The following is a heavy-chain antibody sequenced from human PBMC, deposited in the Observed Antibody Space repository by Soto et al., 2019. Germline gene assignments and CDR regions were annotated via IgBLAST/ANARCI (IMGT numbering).Heavy chain of an antibody. CDR1: GYTFTGYY. D-gene: IGHD6-13*01. CDR3: ARDVVAAAGTGYYFDY. J-gene: IGHJ4*02. Sequence: GASVKVSCKASGYTFTGYYIHWVRQAPGQGLEWMGWINPNSGGTNYAQKFQGWVTMTRDTSISTAYMELSRLRSDDTAVYYCARDVVAAAGTGYYFDYWGQGTLVTVSS. CDR2: INPNSGGT. V-gene: IGHV1-2*04.